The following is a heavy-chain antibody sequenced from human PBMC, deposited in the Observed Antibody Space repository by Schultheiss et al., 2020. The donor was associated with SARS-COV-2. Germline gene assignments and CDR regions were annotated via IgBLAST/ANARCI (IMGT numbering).Heavy chain of an antibody. V-gene: IGHV4-61*02. D-gene: IGHD3-10*01. CDR2: VYTTGST. CDR1: GASISSGSHY. J-gene: IGHJ5*02. Sequence: SETLSLTCTVSGASISSGSHYWSWIRQPAGKGLEWIGRVYTTGSTLFNPSLKSRVTVSADLSKNQFSLKLSSVTAADTAVYYCARHSPYGSGRGVWFDPWGQGTLVTVSS. CDR3: ARHSPYGSGRGVWFDP.